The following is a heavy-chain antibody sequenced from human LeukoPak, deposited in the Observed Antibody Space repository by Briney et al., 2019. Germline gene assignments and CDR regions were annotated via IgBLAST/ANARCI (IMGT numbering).Heavy chain of an antibody. Sequence: PGGSLRLYCAASGFTFSRYWMSWVRQAPGKGLEWVANIKQDGSEKYYVDSVKGRFTISRDNAKISLYLQMNSLRAEDTAIYYCARSAGSSGWYEGYYFDYWGQGTLVTVSS. CDR1: GFTFSRYW. J-gene: IGHJ4*02. D-gene: IGHD6-13*01. CDR3: ARSAGSSGWYEGYYFDY. V-gene: IGHV3-7*01. CDR2: IKQDGSEK.